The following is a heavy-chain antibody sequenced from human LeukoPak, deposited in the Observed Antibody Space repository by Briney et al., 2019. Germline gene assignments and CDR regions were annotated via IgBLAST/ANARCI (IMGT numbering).Heavy chain of an antibody. Sequence: SETLSLTCTVSGGSVSSGRYYWSWIRQPAGKGLEWIGRIYTRGSTNYNPSLKSRVTISVDTSKNQFSLNLTSVTAADTAVYYCATDGMVRGPDAWFDSWGQGTLVTVSS. CDR2: IYTRGST. J-gene: IGHJ5*01. CDR1: GGSVSSGRYY. D-gene: IGHD3-10*01. CDR3: ATDGMVRGPDAWFDS. V-gene: IGHV4-61*02.